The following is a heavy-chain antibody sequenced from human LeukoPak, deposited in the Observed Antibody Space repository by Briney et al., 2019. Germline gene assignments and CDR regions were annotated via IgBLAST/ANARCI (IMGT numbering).Heavy chain of an antibody. J-gene: IGHJ4*02. D-gene: IGHD1-26*01. V-gene: IGHV4-59*01. CDR3: ARGEWELPDY. CDR1: GGSISSYD. CDR2: IYYSGST. Sequence: SETLSLTCTVSGGSISSYDWSWIRQPPGKGLEWIGNIYYSGSTNYNPSLKKRVTISVDTSKNQFSLKLSSVTAADTAVYYCARGEWELPDYWGQETLGTVSS.